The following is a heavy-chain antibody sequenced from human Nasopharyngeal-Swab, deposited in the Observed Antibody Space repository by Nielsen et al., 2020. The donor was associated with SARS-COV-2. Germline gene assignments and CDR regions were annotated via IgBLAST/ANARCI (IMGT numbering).Heavy chain of an antibody. CDR3: AKAFGEDQLAEDAFDA. Sequence: GGSLRLSCAASGFTFSNYGMHWVRQAPGKGLEWVAVISYDGNIKSYADSVRGRLLISRDNSHNTLYLQMSRLRTEDRAVYYCAKAFGEDQLAEDAFDAWGQGTMVTVSS. CDR1: GFTFSNYG. J-gene: IGHJ3*01. CDR2: ISYDGNIK. D-gene: IGHD3-16*01. V-gene: IGHV3-30*18.